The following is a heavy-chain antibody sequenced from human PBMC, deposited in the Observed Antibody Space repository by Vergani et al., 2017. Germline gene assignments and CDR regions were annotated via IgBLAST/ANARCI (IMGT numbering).Heavy chain of an antibody. CDR3: AKDGPYCSSTSCSIQYNWFDP. V-gene: IGHV3-23*04. CDR1: GFSFSSYS. CDR2: ISGSGGST. J-gene: IGHJ5*02. Sequence: EVQLVESGGGLVKPGGSLRLSCAASGFSFSSYSMNWVRQAPGKGLEWVASISGSGGSTYYADSVKGRFTISRDNSKNTLYLQMNSLRAEDTAVYYCAKDGPYCSSTSCSIQYNWFDPWGQGTLVTVSS. D-gene: IGHD2-2*01.